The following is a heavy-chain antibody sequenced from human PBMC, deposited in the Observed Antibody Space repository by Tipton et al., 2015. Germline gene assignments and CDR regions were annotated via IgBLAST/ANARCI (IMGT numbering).Heavy chain of an antibody. Sequence: TLSLTCDVSGYSISSGYYWGWIRQPPGKGLEWIGRIFHRGDTNYNPSLKSRVTISLDTTKNQFSLKLNSVTAADTAVYYCARGLFLWFGMSDYWGQGTLVTVSS. J-gene: IGHJ4*02. V-gene: IGHV4-38-2*01. CDR3: ARGLFLWFGMSDY. D-gene: IGHD3-10*01. CDR1: GYSISSGYY. CDR2: IFHRGDT.